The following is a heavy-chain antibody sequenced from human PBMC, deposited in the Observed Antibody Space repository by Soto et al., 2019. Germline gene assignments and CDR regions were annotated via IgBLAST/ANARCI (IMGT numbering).Heavy chain of an antibody. CDR1: GFSFSNYA. Sequence: EVQLLESGGTLVQPGGSLRLSCAASGFSFSNYALSWVRQAPGKGLEWVSTFSAAGRTYYADSVRGRFTIARDSSQNTVHLQISALRPEDTAVYYCAKESMPEHYGDTLFDYWGQGTRVTVSS. D-gene: IGHD4-17*01. V-gene: IGHV3-23*01. CDR3: AKESMPEHYGDTLFDY. CDR2: FSAAGRT. J-gene: IGHJ4*02.